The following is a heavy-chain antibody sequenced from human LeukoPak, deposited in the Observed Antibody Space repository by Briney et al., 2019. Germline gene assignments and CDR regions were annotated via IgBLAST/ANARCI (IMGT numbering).Heavy chain of an antibody. J-gene: IGHJ5*02. CDR3: ARRLTQYDCFDP. Sequence: SQTLSLTCAISGDSVSCNSVTWNWIRQSPSRGLEWLGRTYYRSTWYNDYAVSVRGRTTVNPDTSKNQFSLHLNSVTPEDTAVYYCARRLTQYDCFDPWGQGILVTVSS. CDR1: GDSVSCNSVT. CDR2: TYYRSTWYN. V-gene: IGHV6-1*01. D-gene: IGHD2-2*01.